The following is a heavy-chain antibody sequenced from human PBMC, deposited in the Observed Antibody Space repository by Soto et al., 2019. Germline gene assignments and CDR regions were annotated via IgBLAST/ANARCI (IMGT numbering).Heavy chain of an antibody. Sequence: SSETLSLTCTVSGGSISRYYWRWIRQPPGKGLEWIGYIYYSGSTNYNPSLKSRVTISVDTSKNQFSLKLSSVTAADTAVYYCARDGPHCSGGSCYSPGWFDPWGQGTLVTVSS. CDR1: GGSISRYY. V-gene: IGHV4-59*01. J-gene: IGHJ5*02. CDR3: ARDGPHCSGGSCYSPGWFDP. D-gene: IGHD2-15*01. CDR2: IYYSGST.